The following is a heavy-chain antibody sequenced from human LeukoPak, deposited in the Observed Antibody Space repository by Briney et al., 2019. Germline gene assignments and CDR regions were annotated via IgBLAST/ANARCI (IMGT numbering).Heavy chain of an antibody. J-gene: IGHJ4*02. CDR1: GYTFTSYA. CDR3: ARAPRSIAVAGTYDMINDY. CDR2: INAGNGNT. V-gene: IGHV1-3*03. D-gene: IGHD6-19*01. Sequence: ASVKVSCKASGYTFTSYAMHWVRQAPGQRLEWMGWINAGNGNTKYSQEFQGRVTITRDTSASTAYMELSSLRSEDTAVYYCARAPRSIAVAGTYDMINDYWGQGTLVTVSS.